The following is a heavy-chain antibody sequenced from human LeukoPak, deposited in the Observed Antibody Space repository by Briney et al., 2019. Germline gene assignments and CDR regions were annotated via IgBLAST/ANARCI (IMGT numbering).Heavy chain of an antibody. J-gene: IGHJ4*02. V-gene: IGHV5-51*01. CDR2: IYPGDSDT. CDR1: GFIFSSYW. D-gene: IGHD6-19*01. Sequence: GGFLRLSCAASGFIFSSYWMAWVRQAPGKGLEWVGIIYPGDSDTRYSPSFQGQVTISADKSISTAYLQWSSLKASDTAMYYCASFRSGWPIDYWGQGTLVTVSS. CDR3: ASFRSGWPIDY.